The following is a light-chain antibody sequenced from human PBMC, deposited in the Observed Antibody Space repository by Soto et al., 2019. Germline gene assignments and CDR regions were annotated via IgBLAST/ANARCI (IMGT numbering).Light chain of an antibody. V-gene: IGLV2-8*01. CDR1: KNDIGVYDF. Sequence: QSSLPQPPSPSGSPGQSVTISCSGTKNDIGVYDFVSWYQHHPGKAPRLIIYEVVQRPSGVPDRFSGSKSGNTASLTVSGLQAADEADYFCKSYAGSNTYVFGSGTKVTVL. CDR3: KSYAGSNTYV. CDR2: EVV. J-gene: IGLJ1*01.